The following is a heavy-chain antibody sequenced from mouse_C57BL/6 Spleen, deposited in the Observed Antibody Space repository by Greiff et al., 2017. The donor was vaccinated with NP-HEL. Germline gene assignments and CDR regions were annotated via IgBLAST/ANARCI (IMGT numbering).Heavy chain of an antibody. V-gene: IGHV5-6*01. CDR3: VTGDYYGSSGYYFDY. CDR2: ISSGGSYT. J-gene: IGHJ2*01. D-gene: IGHD1-1*01. CDR1: GFTFSSYG. Sequence: EVQVVESGGDLVKPGGFLKLSCAASGFTFSSYGMSWVRQTPDKRLEWVATISSGGSYTYYPDSVKGRFTISRDNAKNTLYLQMSSLKSEDTAMYYCVTGDYYGSSGYYFDYWGQGTTLTVSS.